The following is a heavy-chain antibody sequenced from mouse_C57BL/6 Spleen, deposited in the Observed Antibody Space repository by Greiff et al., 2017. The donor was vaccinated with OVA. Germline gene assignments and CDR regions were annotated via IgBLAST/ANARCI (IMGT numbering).Heavy chain of an antibody. D-gene: IGHD2-1*01. CDR3: GRGDGNYEDY. CDR1: GYTFTSYW. V-gene: IGHV1-69*01. Sequence: VQLQQPGAELVMPGASVKLSCKASGYTFTSYWMHWVKQRPGQGLEWIGEIDPSDSYTNYNQKFKGKSTLTVDKSSSTAYMQLSSLTSEDSAVYYCGRGDGNYEDYWGQGTLVTVSA. J-gene: IGHJ3*01. CDR2: IDPSDSYT.